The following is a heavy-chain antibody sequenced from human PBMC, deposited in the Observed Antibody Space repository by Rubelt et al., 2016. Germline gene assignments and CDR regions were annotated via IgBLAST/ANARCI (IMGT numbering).Heavy chain of an antibody. CDR2: ISAYNDNT. Sequence: QVQLVQSGAEVKKPGASVKVSCKASGYTFTSYGISWVRQAPGQGLEWMGWISAYNDNTNYAQKLQGRVTMTTDTSTSTAYMELRSLRSDDTAGYYCARCYGSGSYGNWFDPWGQGTLVTVSS. V-gene: IGHV1-18*01. D-gene: IGHD3-10*01. CDR3: ARCYGSGSYGNWFDP. CDR1: GYTFTSYG. J-gene: IGHJ5*02.